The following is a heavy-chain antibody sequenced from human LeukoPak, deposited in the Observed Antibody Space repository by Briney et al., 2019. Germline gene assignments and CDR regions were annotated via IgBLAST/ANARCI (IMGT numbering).Heavy chain of an antibody. Sequence: ASMKLSCKVSGYTFTVYYMHWVRQAPGQGLEWIGWINPNSGGTNYAQKFQGTVTMTRVTTISTAYMELSRLRSDGTAVYYCARDLNSIVGAADAIDIWGQGTMVTVSS. D-gene: IGHD1-26*01. CDR1: GYTFTVYY. CDR2: INPNSGGT. CDR3: ARDLNSIVGAADAIDI. J-gene: IGHJ3*02. V-gene: IGHV1-2*02.